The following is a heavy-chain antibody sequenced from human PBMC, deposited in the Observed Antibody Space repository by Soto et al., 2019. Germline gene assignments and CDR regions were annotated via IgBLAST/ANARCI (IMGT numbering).Heavy chain of an antibody. CDR3: AKASKGYTGYDLDF. V-gene: IGHV3-23*01. Sequence: EVQLLESGGDLVQPGGSLRPSCAASGFSFGGYAMNWVRQAPGKGLEWVSALSGSGATQYYSDSVRGRFTTSRDHSRDTLYLQRNSLRAEDTAIYFCAKASKGYTGYDLDFWGQGARVSVSP. J-gene: IGHJ4*02. CDR2: LSGSGATQ. CDR1: GFSFGGYA. D-gene: IGHD5-12*01.